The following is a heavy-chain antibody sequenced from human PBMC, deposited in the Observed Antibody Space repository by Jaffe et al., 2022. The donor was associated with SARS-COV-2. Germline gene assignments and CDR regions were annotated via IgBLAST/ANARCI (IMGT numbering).Heavy chain of an antibody. J-gene: IGHJ5*02. CDR2: IYYSGST. V-gene: IGHV4-39*01. D-gene: IGHD3-9*01. Sequence: QLQLQESGPGLVKPSETLSLTCTVSGGSISSSNYYWGWIRQPPGKGLEWIGSIYYSGSTYYNPSLKSRVTISVDTSKNQFSLKLSSVTAADTAVYYCASVRNVLRYFDWSPKGANWFDPWGQGTLVAVSS. CDR1: GGSISSSNYY. CDR3: ASVRNVLRYFDWSPKGANWFDP.